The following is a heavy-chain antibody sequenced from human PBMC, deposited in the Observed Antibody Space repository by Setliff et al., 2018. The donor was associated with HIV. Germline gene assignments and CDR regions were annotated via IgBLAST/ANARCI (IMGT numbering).Heavy chain of an antibody. CDR2: ISHSGDT. J-gene: IGHJ4*02. CDR3: ARLVRPSSGNTDY. D-gene: IGHD3-10*01. Sequence: SETLSLTCAVYGGSFAASHWSWIRQSPGKGLEWSGEISHSGDTKYKPSLKGRVTISIDTSKKQFSLRLKSVIAADTAVYYCARLVRPSSGNTDYWGLGTLVTVSS. V-gene: IGHV4-34*01. CDR1: GGSFAASH.